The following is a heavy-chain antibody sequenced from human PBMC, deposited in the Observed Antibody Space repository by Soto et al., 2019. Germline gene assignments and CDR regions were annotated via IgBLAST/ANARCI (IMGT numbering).Heavy chain of an antibody. D-gene: IGHD3-10*01. Sequence: HGESLKISCKGSGYSFTSYWISWVRQMPGKGLEWMGRIDPSDSYTNYSPSFQGHVTISADKSISTAYLQWSSLKASDTAMYYCARLYGSGGPYYYYYYIDVWGKGTTVTVSS. CDR2: IDPSDSYT. V-gene: IGHV5-10-1*01. CDR3: ARLYGSGGPYYYYYYIDV. CDR1: GYSFTSYW. J-gene: IGHJ6*03.